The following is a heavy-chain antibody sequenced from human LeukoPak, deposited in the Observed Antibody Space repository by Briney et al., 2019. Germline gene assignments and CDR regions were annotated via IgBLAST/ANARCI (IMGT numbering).Heavy chain of an antibody. CDR2: IYYSGAT. Sequence: PSETLSLTCTVSGGSISSHGYYWGWIRQPPGKGLEWIGTIYYSGATYNNPVLNSRVTISVDTPKNQFSLKLSSVTAADTAVYYCARRRLLRYFDWFDWFDPWGQGTLVTVSS. V-gene: IGHV4-39*07. J-gene: IGHJ5*02. D-gene: IGHD3-9*01. CDR1: GGSISSHGYY. CDR3: ARRRLLRYFDWFDWFDP.